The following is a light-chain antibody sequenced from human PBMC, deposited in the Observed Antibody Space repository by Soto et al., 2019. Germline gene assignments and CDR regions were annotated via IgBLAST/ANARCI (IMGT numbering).Light chain of an antibody. CDR2: TAS. CDR3: QQTYSGPLT. J-gene: IGKJ4*01. CDR1: QSISIY. Sequence: DIPMTQSPSSLSASVGDRVTITCRASQSISIYLNWYQQKPGKAPKVLIYTASSLQSGVPSRFSGIGSGTDFTLSISSLQPEDFATYYCQQTYSGPLTFGGGTKVEIK. V-gene: IGKV1-39*01.